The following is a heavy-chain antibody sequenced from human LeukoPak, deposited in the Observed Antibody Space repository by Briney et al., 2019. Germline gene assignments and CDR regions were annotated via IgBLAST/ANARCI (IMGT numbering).Heavy chain of an antibody. V-gene: IGHV3-21*01. Sequence: GGSLRLSCAVFGSGFPFSNAWMSWVRQAPGKGLEWVSSISSSSSYIYYADSVKGRFTISRDNAKNSLYLQMNSLRVEDTAVYYCARGLYSSAWSPFDYWGQGTLVTVSS. CDR1: GFPFSNAW. CDR2: ISSSSSYI. J-gene: IGHJ4*02. CDR3: ARGLYSSAWSPFDY. D-gene: IGHD6-19*01.